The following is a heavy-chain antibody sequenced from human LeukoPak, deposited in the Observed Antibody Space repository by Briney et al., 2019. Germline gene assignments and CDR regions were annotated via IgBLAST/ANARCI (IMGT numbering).Heavy chain of an antibody. CDR2: IWYDGSNK. V-gene: IGHV3-33*01. J-gene: IGHJ4*02. CDR3: ARDATDYYDSSGSYFDY. D-gene: IGHD3-22*01. CDR1: GFTFSSYG. Sequence: GRSLRLSCAASGFTFSSYGMHWVRQAPGKGLEWGAVIWYDGSNKYYADSVKGRFTISRGNSKNTPYLQMNSLRAEDTAVYYCARDATDYYDSSGSYFDYWGQGTLVTVSS.